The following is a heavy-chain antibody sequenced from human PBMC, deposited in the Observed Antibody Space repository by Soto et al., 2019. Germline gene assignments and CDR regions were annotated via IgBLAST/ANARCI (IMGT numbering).Heavy chain of an antibody. Sequence: SVNVSCKTSGGTFSTYAIYWVRQAPGQGLEWMGAIIPLFGTADYAQKFQGRVTITADESTSTASMELSSLRSEDTAVYYCARPKGSYSSGYYDFDYWGQGTLVTVSS. CDR3: ARPKGSYSSGYYDFDY. V-gene: IGHV1-69*13. J-gene: IGHJ4*01. D-gene: IGHD6-19*01. CDR1: GGTFSTYA. CDR2: IIPLFGTA.